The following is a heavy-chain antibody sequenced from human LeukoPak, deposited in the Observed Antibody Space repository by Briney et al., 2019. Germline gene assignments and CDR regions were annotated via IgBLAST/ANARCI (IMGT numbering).Heavy chain of an antibody. D-gene: IGHD6-19*01. CDR2: ISAYNGNT. Sequence: ASVKVSCKASGYTFTSYGISWVRQAPGQGLEWMGWISAYNGNTNYAQKLQGRVTMTTDTSTSTAYMELRSLRSDDTAVHYCAREGGSGWYLGGLDYYGMDVWGQGTTVTVSS. CDR3: AREGGSGWYLGGLDYYGMDV. J-gene: IGHJ6*02. V-gene: IGHV1-18*01. CDR1: GYTFTSYG.